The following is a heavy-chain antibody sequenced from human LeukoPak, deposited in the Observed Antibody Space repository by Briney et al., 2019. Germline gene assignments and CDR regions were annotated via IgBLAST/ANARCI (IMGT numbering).Heavy chain of an antibody. CDR1: GFTFSSYS. CDR3: ARGVLTAAADFDY. V-gene: IGHV3-21*01. D-gene: IGHD6-13*01. Sequence: PGGSLRLSCAASGFTFSSYSMNWVRQAPGKGLEWVSSISSSSSYIYYADSVEGRFTISRDNAKNSLYLQMNSLRAEDTAVYYCARGVLTAAADFDYWGQGTLVTVSS. CDR2: ISSSSSYI. J-gene: IGHJ4*02.